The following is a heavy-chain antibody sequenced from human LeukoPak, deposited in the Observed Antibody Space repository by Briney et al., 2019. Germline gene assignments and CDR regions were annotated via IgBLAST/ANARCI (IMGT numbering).Heavy chain of an antibody. Sequence: SVKVSCKASGGTFSSYAISWVRQAPGQGLEWMGRIIPILGIANYAQKFQGRVTITADKSTSTAYMELSSLRSEDTAVYYCARGNHIVVVPAAKLGDYWGQGTLVTVSS. J-gene: IGHJ4*02. V-gene: IGHV1-69*04. D-gene: IGHD2-2*01. CDR2: IIPILGIA. CDR3: ARGNHIVVVPAAKLGDY. CDR1: GGTFSSYA.